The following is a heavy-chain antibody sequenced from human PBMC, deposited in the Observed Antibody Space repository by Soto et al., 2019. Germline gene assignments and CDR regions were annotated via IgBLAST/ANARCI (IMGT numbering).Heavy chain of an antibody. D-gene: IGHD7-27*01. Sequence: EVQLVESGGGLVQPGGSLRLSCAGSGFISSNYWMNWVRQAPGKGLEWVASIKQDGSVKFYVDSVKGRFTISRDNAKNSLYLQMNSLRAEDTAVYFCARGRLGFCGQGTMVTVSS. CDR2: IKQDGSVK. CDR1: GFISSNYW. V-gene: IGHV3-7*01. J-gene: IGHJ3*01. CDR3: ARGRLGF.